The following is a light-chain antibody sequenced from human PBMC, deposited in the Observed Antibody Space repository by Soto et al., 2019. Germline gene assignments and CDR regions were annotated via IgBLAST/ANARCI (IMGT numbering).Light chain of an antibody. J-gene: IGKJ1*01. Sequence: DVVMTQSPLSLPVTLGQPASISCRSSQSVVYSDGTAYLTWFHQRPGQSPRRLIARFSIWESGVPDRFSGSGSGTDFTLNISRVEAEDLGIYYCMQGTHFPPTFGRGTKVEIK. V-gene: IGKV2D-30*01. CDR3: MQGTHFPPT. CDR1: QSVVYSDGTAY. CDR2: RFS.